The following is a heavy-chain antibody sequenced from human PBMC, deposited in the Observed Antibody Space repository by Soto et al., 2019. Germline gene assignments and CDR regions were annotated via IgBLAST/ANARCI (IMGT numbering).Heavy chain of an antibody. CDR1: GFTLSAYS. CDR3: ARPHLDRPTYYGLDV. V-gene: IGHV3-48*02. CDR2: INSGSDTI. Sequence: EVQLVESGGGLVQPGGSLRLSCAASGFTLSAYSMNWVRQAPGKGLEWISFINSGSDTIYYGDSVKGRFTISRDNAKNALYLQINSLRDDDTAVYYCARPHLDRPTYYGLDVLGQGTTVTVSS. J-gene: IGHJ6*02. D-gene: IGHD3-16*01.